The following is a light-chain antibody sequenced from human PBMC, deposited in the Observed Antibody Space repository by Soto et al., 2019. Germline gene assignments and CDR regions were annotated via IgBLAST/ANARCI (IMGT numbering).Light chain of an antibody. CDR3: AAWDDSLNGPV. CDR2: SNN. CDR1: SSNIGSNT. J-gene: IGLJ7*01. V-gene: IGLV1-44*01. Sequence: QSVLTQPPSASGTPGQRVTISCSGSSSNIGSNTVNWYQQLPGTAPKLLIYSNNQRPSGVPDRFSGSKPGTSASLAISGLQSEDEADYYCAAWDDSLNGPVFGGGTQLTVL.